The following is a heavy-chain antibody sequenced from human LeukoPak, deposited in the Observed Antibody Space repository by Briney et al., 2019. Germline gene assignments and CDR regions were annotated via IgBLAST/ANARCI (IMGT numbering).Heavy chain of an antibody. CDR3: TTGYVISGGYSSSWTSYYYYYMDV. D-gene: IGHD6-13*01. J-gene: IGHJ6*03. CDR1: GFTFSNAW. V-gene: IGHV3-15*01. CDR2: IKSKTEGETT. Sequence: PGGSLRLSCAASGFTFSNAWMSWVRQAPGKGLEWVGRIKSKTEGETTDYAAPVKGRFTISRDDSKNTLYLQMNSLKTEDTAVYYCTTGYVISGGYSSSWTSYYYYYMDVWGKGTTVTISS.